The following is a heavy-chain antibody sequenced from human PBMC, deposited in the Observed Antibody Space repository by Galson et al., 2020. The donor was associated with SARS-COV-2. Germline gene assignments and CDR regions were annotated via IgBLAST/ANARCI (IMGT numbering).Heavy chain of an antibody. CDR3: ARPHGGSYFGWFDP. D-gene: IGHD1-26*01. J-gene: IGHJ5*02. CDR2: ISYDGSNK. Sequence: GESLKISCAASGFTFSSYAMHWVRQAPGKGLEWVAVISYDGSNKYYADSVKGRFTISRDNSKNTLYLQMNSLRAEDTAVYYCARPHGGSYFGWFDPWGQGTLVTVSS. CDR1: GFTFSSYA. V-gene: IGHV3-30*04.